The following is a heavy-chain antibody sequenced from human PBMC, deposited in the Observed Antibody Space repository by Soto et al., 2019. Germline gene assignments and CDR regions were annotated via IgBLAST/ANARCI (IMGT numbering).Heavy chain of an antibody. V-gene: IGHV3-30-3*01. D-gene: IGHD6-6*01. Sequence: PGGSLRLSCAASGFTFSSYAMHWVRQAPGKGLEWVAVISYDGSNKYYADSVKGRFTISRDNSKNTLYLQMNSLRAEGTAVYYCASWSYGYSSSSGHYFDYWGQGTLVTVSS. J-gene: IGHJ4*02. CDR2: ISYDGSNK. CDR3: ASWSYGYSSSSGHYFDY. CDR1: GFTFSSYA.